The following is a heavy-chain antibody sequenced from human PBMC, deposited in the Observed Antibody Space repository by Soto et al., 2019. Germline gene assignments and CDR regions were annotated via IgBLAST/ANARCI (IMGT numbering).Heavy chain of an antibody. CDR1: GYALTTYG. Sequence: QVHLVQSGAEVKKPGASVKVSCKGSGYALTTYGITWVRQAPGQGVEWMGWISAHSGNTNYAQKLRGRVTVTRDTTTSTAYMELRSLRSDDTAVYYCARGRDGDYWGQGARVTVSS. CDR3: ARGRDGDY. D-gene: IGHD6-6*01. CDR2: ISAHSGNT. V-gene: IGHV1-18*01. J-gene: IGHJ4*02.